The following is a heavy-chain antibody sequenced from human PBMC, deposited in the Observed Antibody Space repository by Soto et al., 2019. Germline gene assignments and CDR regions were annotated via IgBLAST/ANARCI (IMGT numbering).Heavy chain of an antibody. CDR3: AGMPYTSGLRFDP. CDR1: GDSYSISTYS. D-gene: IGHD6-19*01. J-gene: IGHJ5*02. V-gene: IGHV4-30-2*01. Sequence: SETLSLTCNMSGDSYSISTYSWSWIRQPPGKALQWIGFIYQSGVTSFNPSLASRVSISLDRSNNQCSLELKSVTAADTAVYFCAGMPYTSGLRFDPWGPGTLVTVSS. CDR2: IYQSGVT.